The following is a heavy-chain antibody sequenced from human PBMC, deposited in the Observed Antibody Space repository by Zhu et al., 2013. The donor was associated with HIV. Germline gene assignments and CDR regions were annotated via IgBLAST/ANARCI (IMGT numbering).Heavy chain of an antibody. D-gene: IGHD1-1*01. CDR2: INPNSGGT. Sequence: QVQLVQSGAEVKKPGASVKVSCKASGYTFTGYYMHWVRQAPGQGLEWMGWINPNSGGTNYAQKFQGWVTMTRDTSISTAYMELSRLRSDDTAVYYCARGNGAAGTYYYYGMDVWGQGTTVTVSS. J-gene: IGHJ6*02. CDR3: ARGNGAAGTYYYYGMDV. CDR1: GYTFTGYY. V-gene: IGHV1-2*04.